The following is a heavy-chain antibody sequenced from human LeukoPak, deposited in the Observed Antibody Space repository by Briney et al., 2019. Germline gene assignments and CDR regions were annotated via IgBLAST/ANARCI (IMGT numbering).Heavy chain of an antibody. V-gene: IGHV4-39*01. CDR1: GGSISSDSYY. Sequence: SETLSLACTVSGGSISSDSYYWGWIRQPPGKGLQWIGCIYYSGSTYYKPSLKSRVTISVDTSKNQFSLKLTSVTAADTAVYYCGRRSRSTWNYRRGDYWGQGTLVTVSS. J-gene: IGHJ4*02. D-gene: IGHD1-7*01. CDR3: GRRSRSTWNYRRGDY. CDR2: IYYSGST.